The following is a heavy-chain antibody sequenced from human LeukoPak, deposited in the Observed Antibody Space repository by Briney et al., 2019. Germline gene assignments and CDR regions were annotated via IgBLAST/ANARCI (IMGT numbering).Heavy chain of an antibody. J-gene: IGHJ4*02. CDR2: IYYSRST. D-gene: IGHD1-1*01. CDR3: ARVPTGTFFDY. Sequence: SETLSLTCTVSGGSISSSSYYWGWIRQPPGKGLEWIGSIYYSRSTYSNTSLKSRVTISVDTSKNQFSLKLSSVTTADTAVYYCARVPTGTFFDYWGQGTLGTGSS. CDR1: GGSISSSSYY. V-gene: IGHV4-39*01.